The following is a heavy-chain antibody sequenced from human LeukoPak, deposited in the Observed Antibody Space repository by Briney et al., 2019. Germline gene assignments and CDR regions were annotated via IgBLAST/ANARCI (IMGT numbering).Heavy chain of an antibody. CDR1: GHTFTGYY. J-gene: IGHJ5*02. V-gene: IGHV1-2*02. D-gene: IGHD1-26*01. CDR2: INPNSGGT. CDR3: ARSGELLNMYNWFDP. Sequence: GASVKVSCKASGHTFTGYYMHWVRQAPGQGLEWMGWINPNSGGTNYAQKFQGRVTMTRDTSISTAYMELSRLRSDDTAVYYCARSGELLNMYNWFDPWGQGTLVTVSS.